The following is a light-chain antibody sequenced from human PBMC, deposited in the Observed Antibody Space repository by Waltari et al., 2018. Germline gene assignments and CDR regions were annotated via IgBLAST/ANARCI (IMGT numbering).Light chain of an antibody. CDR2: GAS. CDR3: LQYNDWPPLT. V-gene: IGKV3-15*01. Sequence: EIVMTQSPATLYVSPGERATLSCRASQSVSSNLAWYQQKPGQAPRLLINGASTRATGVPDRFSGSGSGTEFTLTISSLQSEDFAVYYCLQYNDWPPLTFGGGTKVEIK. CDR1: QSVSSN. J-gene: IGKJ4*01.